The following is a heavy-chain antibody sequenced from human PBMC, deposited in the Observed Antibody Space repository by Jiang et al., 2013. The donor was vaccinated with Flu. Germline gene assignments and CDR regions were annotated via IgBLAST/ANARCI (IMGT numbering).Heavy chain of an antibody. CDR3: ARSTYLDY. J-gene: IGHJ4*02. CDR1: GGSLSYFH. Sequence: PGLVKPSETLSLACSVSGGSLSYFHWSWIRQPPGKGLEWIGNVYYTGTTNYNPSLKSRVTISLDTSKKQFSLRLSSVTAADTAVYYCARSTYLDYWGQGTLVT. CDR2: VYYTGTT. V-gene: IGHV4-59*01.